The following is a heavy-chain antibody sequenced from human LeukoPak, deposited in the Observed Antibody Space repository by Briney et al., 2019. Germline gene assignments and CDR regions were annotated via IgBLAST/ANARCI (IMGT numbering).Heavy chain of an antibody. J-gene: IGHJ5*02. CDR2: IYYSGST. V-gene: IGHV4-59*01. Sequence: PSETLSLTCTVSGASISSYYWSWIRQPPGKELEWIDYIYYSGSTRYNPSLKSRVTISVDTSKNQFSLKLSSVTAADTAVYYCARVGILRFPSNWFDPWGQGTLVTVSS. CDR1: GASISSYY. CDR3: ARVGILRFPSNWFDP. D-gene: IGHD3-3*01.